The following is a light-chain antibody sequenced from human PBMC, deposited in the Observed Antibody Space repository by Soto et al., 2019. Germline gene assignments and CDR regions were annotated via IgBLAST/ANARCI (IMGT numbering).Light chain of an antibody. CDR2: DVT. CDR3: GSLTRSSNSV. V-gene: IGLV2-14*01. Sequence: QSALSQPASVSGSPGQSITISCTGTSSDVGGFEYVSWYQHQPGKAPKLIIYDVTKRPSGVSNRFSGSKSGNTASLTISGIQAEDEGDYYCGSLTRSSNSVLGNGTKVT. J-gene: IGLJ1*01. CDR1: SSDVGGFEY.